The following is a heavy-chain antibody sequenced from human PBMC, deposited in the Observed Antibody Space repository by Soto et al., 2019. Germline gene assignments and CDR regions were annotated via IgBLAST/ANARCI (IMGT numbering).Heavy chain of an antibody. CDR2: IGTLHDA. Sequence: EVQLVESGGGLVQPGGSLRLSCAASGFTFSAYDMHWVRQAPGKGLEWVSAIGTLHDAYYPDSVRGRFTISRENAKNSLYLQMNGLRAGDTAVYFCARQASYWHGGGGWFDPWGQGTLVTVSS. D-gene: IGHD2-8*02. V-gene: IGHV3-13*01. CDR1: GFTFSAYD. CDR3: ARQASYWHGGGGWFDP. J-gene: IGHJ5*02.